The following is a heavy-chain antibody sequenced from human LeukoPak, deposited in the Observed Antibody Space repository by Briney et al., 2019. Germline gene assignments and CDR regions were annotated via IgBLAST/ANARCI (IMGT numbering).Heavy chain of an antibody. CDR1: GYSFTSYW. V-gene: IGHV5-51*01. D-gene: IGHD3-10*01. Sequence: GESLKISCKGSGYSFTSYWIGWVRQMPGKGLEWMGIIYPGDSDTRYSPSFQGQVTISADKSTSTAYLQWSSLKASDTAMYYCARHSELWFGINRGCIDYWGQGTLVTVSS. J-gene: IGHJ4*02. CDR3: ARHSELWFGINRGCIDY. CDR2: IYPGDSDT.